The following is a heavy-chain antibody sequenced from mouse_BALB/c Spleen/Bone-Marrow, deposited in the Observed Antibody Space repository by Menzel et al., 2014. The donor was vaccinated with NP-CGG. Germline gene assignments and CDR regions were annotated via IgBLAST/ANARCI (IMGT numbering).Heavy chain of an antibody. Sequence: VQLQQSGPELVKPGASVKVSCKASGYSFTDYNMYWVKQSHGKSLEWIGYIDPYNGGTSCNQKFEGKATLTVDKSSSTAFMHLNSLTSEDSAVYYCARRSTMITTEAWFAYWGQGTLVAVSA. CDR1: GYSFTDYN. J-gene: IGHJ3*01. D-gene: IGHD2-4*01. V-gene: IGHV1S135*01. CDR2: IDPYNGGT. CDR3: ARRSTMITTEAWFAY.